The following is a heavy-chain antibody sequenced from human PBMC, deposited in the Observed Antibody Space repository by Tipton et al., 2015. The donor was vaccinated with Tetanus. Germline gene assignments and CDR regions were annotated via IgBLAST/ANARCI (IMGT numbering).Heavy chain of an antibody. J-gene: IGHJ4*02. CDR3: ARDPYYNGGGYFDY. Sequence: GLVKPSETLSLTCTVSGGSISNYYWSWIRQPPGKGLEWIGYIYYSGSTNYNPSLKSRVTISVDTSKNQLSLKLRSVTAADTAVYFCARDPYYNGGGYFDYWGQGTLVTVSS. CDR2: IYYSGST. D-gene: IGHD3-10*01. V-gene: IGHV4-59*01. CDR1: GGSISNYY.